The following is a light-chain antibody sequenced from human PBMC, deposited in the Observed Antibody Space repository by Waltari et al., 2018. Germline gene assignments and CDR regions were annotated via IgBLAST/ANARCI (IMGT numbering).Light chain of an antibody. V-gene: IGKV1-5*03. CDR3: QQHHHIPRT. Sequence: EIELTQSPATLSSSVGDRATLTCRASQSINGWLAWYQQKPGKVPKLLIYKASRLETGVPARFNGSGSEKEFTLTITSLEPEDFAIYYCQQHHHIPRTFGQGTKVEIK. CDR1: QSINGW. J-gene: IGKJ1*01. CDR2: KAS.